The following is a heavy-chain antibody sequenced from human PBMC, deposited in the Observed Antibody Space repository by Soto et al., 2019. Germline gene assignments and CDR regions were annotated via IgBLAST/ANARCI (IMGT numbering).Heavy chain of an antibody. V-gene: IGHV4-59*01. J-gene: IGHJ5*02. CDR3: ARVNFTICHKRGWFDP. CDR1: GGSISSYY. CDR2: IYYSGST. D-gene: IGHD3-3*01. Sequence: SETLSLTCTVSGGSISSYYWSWIRQPPGQGLEWIGYIYYSGSTNYNPSLKSRVTISVDTSKNQCSLKLSSVTAADTAVYYCARVNFTICHKRGWFDPWGQGTLVTVSS.